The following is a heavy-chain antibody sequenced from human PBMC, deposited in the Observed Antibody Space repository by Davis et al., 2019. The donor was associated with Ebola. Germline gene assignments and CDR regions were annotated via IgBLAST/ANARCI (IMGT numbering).Heavy chain of an antibody. CDR2: ISAYNGNT. CDR3: ARARAPYCSGGSCYLDY. CDR1: GYTFTSYG. D-gene: IGHD2-15*01. J-gene: IGHJ4*02. V-gene: IGHV1-18*01. Sequence: ASVKVSCKASGYTFTSYGISWVRQAPGQGLEWMGWISAYNGNTNYAQKLQGRVTMTTDTSTSTAYMELRSLRSDDTAVYYCARARAPYCSGGSCYLDYWGQGTLVTVSS.